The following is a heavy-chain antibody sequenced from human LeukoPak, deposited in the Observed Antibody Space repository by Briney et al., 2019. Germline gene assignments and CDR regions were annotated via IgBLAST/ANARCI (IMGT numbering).Heavy chain of an antibody. Sequence: ASVKVSCKAIGYTFTGYYMHWVRQAPGQGLQWMGWINPKSGGTSYAQKFQGRVTMTRDTSISTAYMEVTGLRSGDTAVYYCATSPGYDYWGQGTLVTVSS. CDR1: GYTFTGYY. D-gene: IGHD1-14*01. V-gene: IGHV1-2*02. CDR2: INPKSGGT. J-gene: IGHJ4*02. CDR3: ATSPGYDY.